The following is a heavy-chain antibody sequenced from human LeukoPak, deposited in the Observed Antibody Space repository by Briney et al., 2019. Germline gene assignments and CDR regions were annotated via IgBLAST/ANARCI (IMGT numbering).Heavy chain of an antibody. CDR1: GGSISSYD. V-gene: IGHV4-59*01. CDR3: ARGFGYGGNSDH. CDR2: FSYSGST. Sequence: PSETLSLTCTVSGGSISSYDWSWIRQSPEKGLEWIGYFSYSGSTNYNPSLKSRVTISVDTSKNQFSLKLSSVTAADTAVYYCARGFGYGGNSDHWGQGTLVTVSS. J-gene: IGHJ4*02. D-gene: IGHD4-23*01.